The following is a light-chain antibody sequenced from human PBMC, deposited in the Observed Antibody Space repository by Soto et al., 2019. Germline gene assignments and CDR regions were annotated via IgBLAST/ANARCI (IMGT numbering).Light chain of an antibody. Sequence: DIQMTQYPSTLSASIGDRVTITCRAIQNIRSWVAWYQQKPGKAPDLFIYSGSGLESGVPSRFSGSGFGTELTLTISSLHRDDFATYYGQQYKGDSGLTVGGGTKVEIK. CDR1: QNIRSW. J-gene: IGKJ4*01. CDR2: SGS. CDR3: QQYKGDSGLT. V-gene: IGKV1-5*03.